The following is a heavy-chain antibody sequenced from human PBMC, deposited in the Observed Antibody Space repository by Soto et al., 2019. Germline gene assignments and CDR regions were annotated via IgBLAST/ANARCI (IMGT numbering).Heavy chain of an antibody. V-gene: IGHV3-7*01. CDR2: IKQDGSET. J-gene: IGHJ4*02. CDR1: GFTFRSYW. D-gene: IGHD6-19*01. CDR3: ARGWATVDGTGDN. Sequence: ELQLVESGGGLVQPGGSLRLSCVVSGFTFRSYWMSWVRQAPGKGLEWVANIKQDGSETYYVDSVKGRFTISRDNAKDSLYLQMTSLRGEDTAVYYCARGWATVDGTGDNWGQGTLVIVSS.